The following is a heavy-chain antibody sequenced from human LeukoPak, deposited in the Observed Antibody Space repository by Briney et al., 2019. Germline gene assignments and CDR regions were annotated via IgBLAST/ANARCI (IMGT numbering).Heavy chain of an antibody. V-gene: IGHV3-9*01. CDR2: ISWNSGSI. Sequence: PGGSLRLSCAASGFTFSSYWMHWVRQAPGKGLEWVSGISWNSGSIGYADSVKGRFTISRDNAKNSLYLQMNSLRTEDTALYYCAKGSSSTSLNWFDPWGQGTLVTVSS. CDR1: GFTFSSYW. CDR3: AKGSSSTSLNWFDP. J-gene: IGHJ5*02. D-gene: IGHD2-2*01.